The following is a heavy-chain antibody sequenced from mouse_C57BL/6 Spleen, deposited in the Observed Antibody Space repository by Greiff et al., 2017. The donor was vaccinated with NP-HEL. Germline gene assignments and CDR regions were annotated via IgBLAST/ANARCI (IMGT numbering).Heavy chain of an antibody. CDR1: GFSLTSYG. D-gene: IGHD2-3*01. Sequence: VQLQQSGPGLVQPSQSLSITCTVSGFSLTSYGVHWVRQSPGKGLEWLGVIWSGGSTDYNAAFISRLSISKDNSKSQVFFKMNSLQADDTAIYYCARKDVYDGFAYWGQGTLVTVSA. CDR2: IWSGGST. J-gene: IGHJ3*01. CDR3: ARKDVYDGFAY. V-gene: IGHV2-2*01.